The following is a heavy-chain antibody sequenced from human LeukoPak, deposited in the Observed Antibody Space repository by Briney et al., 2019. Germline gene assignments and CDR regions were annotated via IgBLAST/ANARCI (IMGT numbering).Heavy chain of an antibody. Sequence: SETLSLTCTVSGGSISSGSYHWSWIRQPAGKGLEWIGRIYTSGTTNYNPSLKSRVTISVDTSKNQFSLKLSSVTAADTAVYYCARGFSYSSSRWGAPTKFDYWGQGTLVTVSS. V-gene: IGHV4-61*02. J-gene: IGHJ4*02. D-gene: IGHD6-13*01. CDR1: GGSISSGSYH. CDR2: IYTSGTT. CDR3: ARGFSYSSSRWGAPTKFDY.